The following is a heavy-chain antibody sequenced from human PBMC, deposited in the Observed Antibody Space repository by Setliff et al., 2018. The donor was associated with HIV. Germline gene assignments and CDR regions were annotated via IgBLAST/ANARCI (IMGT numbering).Heavy chain of an antibody. CDR1: GGSISNSH. D-gene: IGHD3-22*01. J-gene: IGHJ5*02. Sequence: SETLSLTCTVSGGSISNSHWSWIRQPPGKGLEWIGYVYDSGTTQYNPSLESRFLISRDNAKNALYLQMNSLRAEDTAVYYCARDWGEHYDSSGFSSWGQGTLVTVSS. V-gene: IGHV4-59*12. CDR3: ARDWGEHYDSSGFSS. CDR2: VYDSGTT.